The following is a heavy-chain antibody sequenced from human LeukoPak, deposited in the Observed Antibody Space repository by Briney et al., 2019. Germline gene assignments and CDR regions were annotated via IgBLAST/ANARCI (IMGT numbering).Heavy chain of an antibody. D-gene: IGHD3-10*01. V-gene: IGHV3-23*01. Sequence: PGGSLRLSCAASGFTFSSYAMSWVRQAPGKGLEWVSAISGSGGSTYYADSVKGRFTISRDNSKTTLYLQMNSLRAEDTAVYYCAKFYYGSGSYYFGYAFDIWGQGTMVTVSS. CDR3: AKFYYGSGSYYFGYAFDI. J-gene: IGHJ3*02. CDR2: ISGSGGST. CDR1: GFTFSSYA.